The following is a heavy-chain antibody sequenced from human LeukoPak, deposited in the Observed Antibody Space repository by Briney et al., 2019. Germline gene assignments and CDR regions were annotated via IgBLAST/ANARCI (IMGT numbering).Heavy chain of an antibody. CDR3: ARDQNEGYGDYFYYFDY. D-gene: IGHD4-17*01. J-gene: IGHJ4*02. V-gene: IGHV3-33*01. CDR2: IWYDGSNK. Sequence: GGSLRLSCAASGFTFSSYGMHWVRQAPGKGLEWVAVIWYDGSNKYYVDSVKGRFTISRDNSKNTLYLQMNSLRAVDTAVYYCARDQNEGYGDYFYYFDYWGQGTLVTVSS. CDR1: GFTFSSYG.